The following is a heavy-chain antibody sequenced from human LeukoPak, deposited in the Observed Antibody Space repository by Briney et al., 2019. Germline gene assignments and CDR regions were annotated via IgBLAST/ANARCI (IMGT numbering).Heavy chain of an antibody. CDR1: GITLSNYG. D-gene: IGHD3-22*01. CDR2: IGRSGAGT. J-gene: IGHJ4*02. Sequence: GGSLRLSCAVSGITLSNYGMSWVCQAPGKGLEWVAGIGRSGAGTNYADSVKGRFTISRDNSKNTLYLQMNSLRVEDTAVYFCAKRGVVIRVILVGFHKEAYYFDSWGQGALVTVSS. V-gene: IGHV3-23*01. CDR3: AKRGVVIRVILVGFHKEAYYFDS.